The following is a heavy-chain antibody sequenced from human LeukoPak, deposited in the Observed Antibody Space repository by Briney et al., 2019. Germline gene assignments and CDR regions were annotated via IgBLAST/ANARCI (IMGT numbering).Heavy chain of an antibody. D-gene: IGHD6-13*01. Sequence: GGSLRLSCAASGFTFSSYAMHWVRQAPGKGLEWVAVISYDGSNKYYADSVKGRFTISRDNSKNTLYLQMNSLRAEDTAAYYCARDPSSSSWNGAFDYWGQGTLVTVSS. CDR2: ISYDGSNK. J-gene: IGHJ4*02. CDR3: ARDPSSSSWNGAFDY. CDR1: GFTFSSYA. V-gene: IGHV3-30-3*01.